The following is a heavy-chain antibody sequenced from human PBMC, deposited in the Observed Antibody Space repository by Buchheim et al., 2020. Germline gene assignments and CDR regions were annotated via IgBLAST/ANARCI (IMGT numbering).Heavy chain of an antibody. Sequence: EVQLVESGGGLVKPGGSLRLSCVGSGFTFTDYSMNWVRQAPGKGLEWVSSIISPSNYIHYADSVRGRVTISRDNARDSVYLQMNSLRAEDTAVYYCARAGYYDSRGVGSMDVWGQGTT. CDR2: IISPSNYI. CDR1: GFTFTDYS. CDR3: ARAGYYDSRGVGSMDV. V-gene: IGHV3-21*01. J-gene: IGHJ6*02. D-gene: IGHD3-22*01.